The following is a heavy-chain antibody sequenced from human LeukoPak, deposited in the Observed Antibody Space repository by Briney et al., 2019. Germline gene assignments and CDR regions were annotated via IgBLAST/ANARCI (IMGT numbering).Heavy chain of an antibody. CDR3: ARGRVSSSTWYSTYYYYFYVDV. CDR2: IYYSGST. J-gene: IGHJ6*03. D-gene: IGHD1-1*01. V-gene: IGHV4-59*01. CDR1: GGSISGFY. Sequence: SETLSLTCTVSGGSISGFYWSWIRQPPGKGLEWIGYIYYSGSTNYNPSLKSRVTISVDTSNNQFSLKLRPVTAADTAVYFCARGRVSSSTWYSTYYYYFYVDVWGKGTTVTVSS.